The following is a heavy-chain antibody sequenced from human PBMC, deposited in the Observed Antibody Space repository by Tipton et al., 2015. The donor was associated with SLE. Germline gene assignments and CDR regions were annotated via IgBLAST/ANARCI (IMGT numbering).Heavy chain of an antibody. J-gene: IGHJ3*01. D-gene: IGHD6-13*01. CDR1: GFTVSSSY. CDR2: IYSDGNT. CDR3: AREGLAAAEGAFDV. V-gene: IGHV3-53*04. Sequence: QLVQSGGGLVQPGGSLRLSCVASGFTVSSSYMSWVRQAPGKGLERVSVIYSDGNTYCADSVKGRFTISRHNSKNTLYLQMNSLRTDDTAVYYCAREGLAAAEGAFDVWSQGTMVTVSS.